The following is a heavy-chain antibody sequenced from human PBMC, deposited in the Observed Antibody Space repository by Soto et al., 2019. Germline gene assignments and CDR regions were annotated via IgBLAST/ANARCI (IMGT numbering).Heavy chain of an antibody. J-gene: IGHJ4*02. CDR3: XXXXXXXXXXXXXXYFNY. V-gene: IGHV1-3*01. CDR2: INGGNGNT. Sequence: QVQLVQSGAELKKPGASVKVSCKASGNTVPNYAIHWVRQAPGQRLEWMGWINGGNGNTYYSEHFQGRVTFTRDTXXXXXXXXXXXXXXXXXXXXXXXXXXXXXXXXXXXXYFNYWGQGALVTVSS. CDR1: GNTVPNYA.